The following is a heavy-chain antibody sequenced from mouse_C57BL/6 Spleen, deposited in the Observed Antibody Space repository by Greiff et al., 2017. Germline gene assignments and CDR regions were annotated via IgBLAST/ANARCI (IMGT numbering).Heavy chain of an antibody. Sequence: VKLMESGPGLVAPSQSLSITCTVSGFSLTSYAISWVRQPPGKGLEWLGVIWTGGGTNYNSALKSRLSISKDNSKRQVFLKMNSLRTDDTARYYCARSTMVPPGTFDVWGTGTTVTVSS. CDR1: GFSLTSYA. D-gene: IGHD2-1*01. V-gene: IGHV2-9-1*01. J-gene: IGHJ1*03. CDR2: IWTGGGT. CDR3: ARSTMVPPGTFDV.